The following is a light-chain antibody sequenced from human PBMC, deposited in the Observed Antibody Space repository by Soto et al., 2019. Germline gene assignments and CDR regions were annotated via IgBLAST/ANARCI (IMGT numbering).Light chain of an antibody. Sequence: DIQMTQSPSSLSASVGDRVTITCRASQSITTYLNWYQQKPGTAPKLLIYAASSLESGVPSRFSGSGSGTDFTLTISSLQPEDFANYFCQQTYSTPPLTLGGGNKVEIK. J-gene: IGKJ4*01. CDR3: QQTYSTPPLT. CDR1: QSITTY. V-gene: IGKV1-39*01. CDR2: AAS.